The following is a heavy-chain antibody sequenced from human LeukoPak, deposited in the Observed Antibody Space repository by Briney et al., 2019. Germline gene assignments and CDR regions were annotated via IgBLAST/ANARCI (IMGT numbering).Heavy chain of an antibody. V-gene: IGHV4-59*01. J-gene: IGHJ5*02. Sequence: PSETLSLTCTVSGGSISTYYWSWIRQPPGKVLEWIGYIYNSGSTNCNPSLQSRVTISVDTSKNQFSLRLTSVTAADTAVYYCAKAVAAAGRFGFDPWGQGTLVTVSS. CDR3: AKAVAAAGRFGFDP. CDR1: GGSISTYY. CDR2: IYNSGST. D-gene: IGHD6-13*01.